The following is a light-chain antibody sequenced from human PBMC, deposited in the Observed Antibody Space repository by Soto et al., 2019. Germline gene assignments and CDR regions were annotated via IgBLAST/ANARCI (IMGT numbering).Light chain of an antibody. Sequence: QSALTQPASVSGSPGQSITISCTGTSSDVGGYNYVSWFQQDPGKAPKLMIYDVSDRPSGASSRFSGSKSGNTVSLTISGLQAEDEADYYCSSYTTSSTWVFGGGTKVTVL. V-gene: IGLV2-14*01. CDR2: DVS. CDR1: SSDVGGYNY. J-gene: IGLJ3*02. CDR3: SSYTTSSTWV.